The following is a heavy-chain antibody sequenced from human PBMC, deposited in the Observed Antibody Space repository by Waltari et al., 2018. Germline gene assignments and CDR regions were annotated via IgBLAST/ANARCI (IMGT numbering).Heavy chain of an antibody. CDR2: INHNSGGT. CDR3: ARGGIVPAASFRLD. J-gene: IGHJ4*02. D-gene: IGHD2-2*01. CDR1: GYTFTGYY. V-gene: IGHV1-2*06. Sequence: QVQLVQSGAEVQKPRASVKVSCKASGYTFTGYYMHWVRQAPGQGLEWMGRINHNSGGTNYAQKFQGRVTMTRDTSISTAYMELSRLRSDDTAVYYCARGGIVPAASFRLDWGQGTLVTVSS.